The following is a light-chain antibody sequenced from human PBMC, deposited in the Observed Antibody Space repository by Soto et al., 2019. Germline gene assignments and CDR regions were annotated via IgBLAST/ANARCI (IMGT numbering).Light chain of an antibody. CDR2: DVS. V-gene: IGLV2-14*01. CDR3: SSYTSSSTLV. CDR1: NSDVGGYNY. J-gene: IGLJ1*01. Sequence: QSALTQPASVSGSPGQSITISCTGTNSDVGGYNYISWYQQHPGKAPKLMIYDVSHRTSGVSDRFSGPKSGNTASLTISGLQAEDEADYYCSSYTSSSTLVFGTGTKLTVL.